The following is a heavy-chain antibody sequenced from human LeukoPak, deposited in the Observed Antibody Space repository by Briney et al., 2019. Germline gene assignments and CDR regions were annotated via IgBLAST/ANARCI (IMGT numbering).Heavy chain of an antibody. D-gene: IGHD3-3*01. V-gene: IGHV3-30*02. CDR2: LRFDGSNK. J-gene: IGHJ4*02. CDR1: GFTFSSYG. CDR3: AKSSETTPYDFWSGYYPFDY. Sequence: PGGSLRLSCAASGFTFSSYGMHWVRQAPGKGLGWGSFLRFDGSNKYYADSVRGRFTISRDNSKNTLYLQMNSLRAEDTAVYYCAKSSETTPYDFWSGYYPFDYWGQGTLVTVSS.